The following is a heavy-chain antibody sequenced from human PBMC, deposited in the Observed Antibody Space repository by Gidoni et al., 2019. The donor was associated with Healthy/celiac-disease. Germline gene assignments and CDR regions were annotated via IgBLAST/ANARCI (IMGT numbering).Heavy chain of an antibody. V-gene: IGHV1-46*01. CDR3: ARGSAVAGLPDWSFDL. Sequence: QVQLVQSGAEVTKPAASVTVSCKASGYTFTSYYMHWVRQAPGQGLEWMGIINPSGGSTSYAQKFQGRVTMTRDTSTSTVYMELSSLRSEDTAVYYCARGSAVAGLPDWSFDLWGRGTLVTVSS. CDR2: INPSGGST. CDR1: GYTFTSYY. D-gene: IGHD6-19*01. J-gene: IGHJ2*01.